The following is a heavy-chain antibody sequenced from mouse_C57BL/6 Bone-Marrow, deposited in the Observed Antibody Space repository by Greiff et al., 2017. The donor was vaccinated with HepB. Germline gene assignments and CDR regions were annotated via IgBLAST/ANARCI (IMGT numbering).Heavy chain of an antibody. CDR2: IDPETGGT. J-gene: IGHJ4*01. CDR1: GYTFTDYE. CDR3: TRFYAMDY. Sequence: QVQLQQSGAELVRPGASVTLSFKASGYTFTDYEMHWVKQTPVHGLEWIGAIDPETGGTAYNQKFKGKAILTADKSSSTAYMELRSLTSEDSAVYYCTRFYAMDYWGQGTSVTVSS. V-gene: IGHV1-15*01.